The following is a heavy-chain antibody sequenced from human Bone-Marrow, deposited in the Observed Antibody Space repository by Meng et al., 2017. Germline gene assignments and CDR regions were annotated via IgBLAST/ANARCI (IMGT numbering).Heavy chain of an antibody. V-gene: IGHV3-7*01. CDR2: INQHGSEI. CDR1: GFTFNSFW. CDR3: ARDKVVGATRFDY. Sequence: GESLKISCAASGFTFNSFWMSWVRQAPGKAPEWVANINQHGSEIYYVDSVKGRFTISRDNAKNSLYLQMNSLRAEDAAVYYCARDKVVGATRFDYWGQGTLVTSSS. J-gene: IGHJ4*02. D-gene: IGHD1-26*01.